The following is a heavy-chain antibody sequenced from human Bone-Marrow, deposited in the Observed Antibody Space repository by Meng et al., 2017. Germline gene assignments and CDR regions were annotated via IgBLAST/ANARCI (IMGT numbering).Heavy chain of an antibody. Sequence: GGSLRLSCAASGFTFSSYAMHWVRQAPGKGLEWVAVISYDGSNKYYADSVKGRFTISRDNSKNTLYLQMNSLRAEDTAVYYCARDQLGTSLGLGRWRYYYYGMDVWGQRTMVTVSS. CDR1: GFTFSSYA. CDR2: ISYDGSNK. D-gene: IGHD1-1*01. CDR3: ARDQLGTSLGLGRWRYYYYGMDV. V-gene: IGHV3-30*04. J-gene: IGHJ6*02.